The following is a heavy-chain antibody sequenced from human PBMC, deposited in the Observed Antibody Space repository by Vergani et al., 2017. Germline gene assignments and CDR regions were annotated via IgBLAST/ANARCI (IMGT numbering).Heavy chain of an antibody. CDR1: GFTFSSYG. J-gene: IGHJ4*02. CDR2: ISYDGSNK. V-gene: IGHV3-30*18. Sequence: VQLLESGGGLVQPGGSLRLSCAASGFTFSSYGMHWVRQAPGKGLEWVAVISYDGSNKYYADSVKGRFTISRDNSKNTLYLQMNSLRAEDTAVYYCAKDRYYGSGSYYNLFDYWGQGTLVTVSS. CDR3: AKDRYYGSGSYYNLFDY. D-gene: IGHD3-10*01.